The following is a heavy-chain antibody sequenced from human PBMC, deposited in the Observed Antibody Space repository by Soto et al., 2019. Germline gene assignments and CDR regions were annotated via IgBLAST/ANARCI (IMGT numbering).Heavy chain of an antibody. CDR1: GGSISSYY. CDR3: ARSIDSSGYYFSNC. D-gene: IGHD3-22*01. V-gene: IGHV4-59*01. Sequence: SETLSLTCTVSGGSISSYYWSWIRQSPGKGLEWIGYSHYSGSTNYNPSLKSRVTMSVDTTRNQFSRKLSPVTAADTAVYYCARSIDSSGYYFSNCWGQGTLVTVSS. J-gene: IGHJ4*02. CDR2: SHYSGST.